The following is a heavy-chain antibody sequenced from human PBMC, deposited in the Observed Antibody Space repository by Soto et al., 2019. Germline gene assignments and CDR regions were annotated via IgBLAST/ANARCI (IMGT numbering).Heavy chain of an antibody. J-gene: IGHJ4*02. CDR2: ISGSGGST. CDR1: GFTFSSYA. V-gene: IGHV3-23*01. CDR3: AKDRWGIAAAPTG. Sequence: EVQLLESGGGLVQPGGSLRLSCAASGFTFSSYAMSWVRQAPGKGLEWVSAISGSGGSTYYADSVKGRFTISRDNSKNTLYLQLNSLRDDDTAVYYCAKDRWGIAAAPTGWGQGTLVTVSS. D-gene: IGHD6-13*01.